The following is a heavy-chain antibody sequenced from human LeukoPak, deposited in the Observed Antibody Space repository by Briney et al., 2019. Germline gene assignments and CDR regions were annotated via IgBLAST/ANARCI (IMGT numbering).Heavy chain of an antibody. Sequence: QVQLQESGPGLVKPSQTLSLTCTVSGGSISSGGYYWTWIRQHPGKGLEWIGYIYYSGSTYYVPFLESRVTISVDTSKNQFSLKVSSVTAADTAVYYCARYAGATGTDYWGQGTMVTVSS. D-gene: IGHD1-1*01. CDR3: ARYAGATGTDY. CDR1: GGSISSGGYY. V-gene: IGHV4-31*03. J-gene: IGHJ4*02. CDR2: IYYSGST.